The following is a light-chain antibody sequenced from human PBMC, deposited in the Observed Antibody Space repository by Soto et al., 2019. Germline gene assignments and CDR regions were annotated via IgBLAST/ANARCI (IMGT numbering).Light chain of an antibody. CDR3: QYYSSSLSIT. J-gene: IGKJ5*01. CDR1: QSVRSTY. Sequence: EVVLTQSPGILSLSPGERATISCRASQSVRSTYLAWYQQKPGQAPRLLIHGASSRATGIPDRFSGSGSGTDFTLTISRLEPEDFAVYYCQYYSSSLSITFG. CDR2: GAS. V-gene: IGKV3-20*01.